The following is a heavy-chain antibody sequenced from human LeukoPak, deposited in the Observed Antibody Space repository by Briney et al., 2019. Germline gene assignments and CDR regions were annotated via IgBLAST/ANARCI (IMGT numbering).Heavy chain of an antibody. Sequence: ASVKVSCKASGYTFTGHYIHWLRQAPGQGVEWMGWINPNSGGTKYAQKFQGSVPVTRYTSTSTVYMELSGLRADDTAAYYCARVEYCTKGVCINFDLWGQGTLVTVSS. J-gene: IGHJ4*02. CDR3: ARVEYCTKGVCINFDL. CDR2: INPNSGGT. V-gene: IGHV1-2*02. CDR1: GYTFTGHY. D-gene: IGHD2-8*01.